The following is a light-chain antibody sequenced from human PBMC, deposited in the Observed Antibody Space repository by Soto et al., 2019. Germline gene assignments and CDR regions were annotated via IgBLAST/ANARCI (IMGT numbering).Light chain of an antibody. Sequence: ETVLTQSPGTLSLSPGDRATLSCRASQSVSTSYLAWYQQKPGQAPRLLIYGASSRATGIPDRFSGSGSGTDFTLTISGLEPEDFAVYYCQQYGNSRGTFGQGTKVDI. CDR1: QSVSTSY. CDR3: QQYGNSRGT. J-gene: IGKJ1*01. V-gene: IGKV3-20*01. CDR2: GAS.